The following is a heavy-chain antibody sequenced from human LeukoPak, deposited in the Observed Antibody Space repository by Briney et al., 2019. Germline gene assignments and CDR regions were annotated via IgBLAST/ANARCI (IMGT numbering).Heavy chain of an antibody. CDR3: ARGNSGYSYGYYY. J-gene: IGHJ4*02. CDR2: ISYDGSNK. CDR1: GFTFSSYA. Sequence: SGGSLRLSCAASGFTFSSYAMHWVRQAPGKGLEWVAVISYDGSNKYYADSVKGRFTISRDNSKNTLYLQMNSLRAEDTAVYYCARGNSGYSYGYYYWGQGTLVTVSS. V-gene: IGHV3-30-3*01. D-gene: IGHD5-18*01.